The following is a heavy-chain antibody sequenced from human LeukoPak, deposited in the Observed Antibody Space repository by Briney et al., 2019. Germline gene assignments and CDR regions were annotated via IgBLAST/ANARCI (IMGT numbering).Heavy chain of an antibody. D-gene: IGHD3-10*01. V-gene: IGHV4-30-2*01. CDR3: ARLRVRGGILDF. CDR2: IYHSGNA. CDR1: GASIDISGYS. Sequence: PSQTLSLTCAVSGASIDISGYSWNRIRQPQGKGLEWIGYIYHSGNAYYNPSLKSRVDISIDKSKSQFSLHVKSVTSADTAVYYCARLRVRGGILDFWGQGALVTVSS. J-gene: IGHJ4*02.